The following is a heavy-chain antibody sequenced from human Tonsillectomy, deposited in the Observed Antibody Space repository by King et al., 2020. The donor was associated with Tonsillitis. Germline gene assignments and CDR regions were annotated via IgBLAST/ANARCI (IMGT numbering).Heavy chain of an antibody. CDR3: AKTPITTRDYFYCLDV. CDR2: FYGGFST. D-gene: IGHD1-1*01. Sequence: VQLVESGGGLIQPGGSLRLSCVVSGFTVSSNYVTWVRQAPGKGLEWVSFFYGGFSTYYADSVKGRFTISRHNSKNTLYLQMNSLRNEDTAVYYCAKTPITTRDYFYCLDVWGQGTTVIVSS. V-gene: IGHV3-53*01. CDR1: GFTVSSNY. J-gene: IGHJ6*02.